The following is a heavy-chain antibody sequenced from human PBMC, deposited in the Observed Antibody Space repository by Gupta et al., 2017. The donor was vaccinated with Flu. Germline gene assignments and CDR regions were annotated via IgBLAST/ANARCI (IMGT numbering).Heavy chain of an antibody. CDR2: VDPEDGET. V-gene: IGHV1-69-2*01. D-gene: IGHD5-12*01. Sequence: EVHLVQSVAEVKKPGATVKISCQFSGYTFTDYYMHWVQQAPGKGLEWMGLVDPEDGETIYAEKFQGRVTITADTSTDTAYMELSSLRSEDTAVYYCETVATIHYYFDYWGQGTLVTVSS. CDR1: GYTFTDYY. CDR3: ETVATIHYYFDY. J-gene: IGHJ4*02.